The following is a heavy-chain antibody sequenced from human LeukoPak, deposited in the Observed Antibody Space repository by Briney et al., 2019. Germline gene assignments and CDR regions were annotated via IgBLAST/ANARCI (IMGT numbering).Heavy chain of an antibody. CDR2: IYYSGST. J-gene: IGHJ4*02. D-gene: IGHD3-22*01. CDR3: ARARYYYDSSGYFSPPIYYFDY. Sequence: SETLSLTCTVSGGSISSGGYYWSWIRQHPGKGLEWIGYIYYSGSTYYNPSLKSRVTISVDTSKNQFSLKLSSVTAADTAVYYCARARYYYDSSGYFSPPIYYFDYWGQGTLVTVSS. CDR1: GGSISSGGYY. V-gene: IGHV4-31*03.